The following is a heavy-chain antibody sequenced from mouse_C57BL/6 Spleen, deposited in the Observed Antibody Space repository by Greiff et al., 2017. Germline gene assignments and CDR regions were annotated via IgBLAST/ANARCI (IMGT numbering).Heavy chain of an antibody. J-gene: IGHJ2*01. D-gene: IGHD2-12*01. V-gene: IGHV1-15*01. Sequence: QVQLQQSRAELVRPGASVTLSCKASGYTFTDYEMHWVKQTPVHGLEWIGAIDPETGGTAYNQKFKGKAILTADKSSSTAYLELRSLTSGDSAVYYCTRGRGLRRRDFGYWGQGTTLTVSS. CDR2: IDPETGGT. CDR3: TRGRGLRRRDFGY. CDR1: GYTFTDYE.